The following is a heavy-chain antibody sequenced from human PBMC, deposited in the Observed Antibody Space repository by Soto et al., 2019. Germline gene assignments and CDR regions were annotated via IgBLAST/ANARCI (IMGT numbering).Heavy chain of an antibody. J-gene: IGHJ5*02. CDR1: GYTFTSYY. Sequence: RASVKVSCKASGYTFTSYYMHWLRQAPGQGLEWMGIINPSGGSTSYAQKFQGRVTMTRDTSTSTVYMELSSLRSEDTAVYYCARGVSSGIAVAGTSWFDPWGQGTLVTVSS. CDR3: ARGVSSGIAVAGTSWFDP. V-gene: IGHV1-46*01. D-gene: IGHD6-19*01. CDR2: INPSGGST.